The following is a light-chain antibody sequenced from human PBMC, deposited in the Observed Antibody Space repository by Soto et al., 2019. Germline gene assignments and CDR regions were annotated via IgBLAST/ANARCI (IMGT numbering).Light chain of an antibody. V-gene: IGLV2-8*01. Sequence: QSALTQPPSASGSPGQSVTISCTGTSSDIGGYNYVSWYQQHPGKAPKLMIYELSKRPSGVPDRFSGSKSGNTASLTVSGLQAEDEAEYYCSSYAGSNNFVVFGGGTKVTVL. CDR2: ELS. CDR3: SSYAGSNNFVV. CDR1: SSDIGGYNY. J-gene: IGLJ2*01.